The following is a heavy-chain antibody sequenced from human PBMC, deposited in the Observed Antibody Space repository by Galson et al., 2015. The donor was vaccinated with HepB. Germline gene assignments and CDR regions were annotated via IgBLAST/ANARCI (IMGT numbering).Heavy chain of an antibody. V-gene: IGHV1-69*06. CDR1: GGTFSSYA. J-gene: IGHJ4*02. CDR3: ARDNGGYSFRLDY. Sequence: SVKVSCKASGGTFSSYAISWVRQAPGQGLEWMGGIIPIFGTANYAQKFQGRVTITADKSTSTAYMELSSLRSEDTAVYYCARDNGGYSFRLDYWGQGTLVTVSS. D-gene: IGHD5-18*01. CDR2: IIPIFGTA.